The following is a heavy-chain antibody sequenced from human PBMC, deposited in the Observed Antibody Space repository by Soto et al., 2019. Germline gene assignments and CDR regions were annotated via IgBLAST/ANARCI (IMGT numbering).Heavy chain of an antibody. D-gene: IGHD3-22*01. CDR2: IIPIFGTA. Sequence: QVQLVQSGAEVKKPGSSVKVSCKASGGTLSSYAISWVRQAPGQGLEWMGGIIPIFGTANYAQKFQGRVTITADESTSTAYMELSSLRSEDTAVYYCARPSNMIVPVRGAFDIWGQGTMVTVSS. J-gene: IGHJ3*02. CDR3: ARPSNMIVPVRGAFDI. V-gene: IGHV1-69*12. CDR1: GGTLSSYA.